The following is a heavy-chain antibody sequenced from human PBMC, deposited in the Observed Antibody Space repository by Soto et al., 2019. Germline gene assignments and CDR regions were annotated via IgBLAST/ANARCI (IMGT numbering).Heavy chain of an antibody. Sequence: GESLKISCKGSGYRFTTDWISWVRQMPGKGLEWIGRIDPSDSYTTYSPSFQGHVTISADKSISTAYLQWGSLKASDTAIYFCARLVYDTRLNYMYFDFWGQGALVTVSS. D-gene: IGHD3-10*01. J-gene: IGHJ4*02. V-gene: IGHV5-10-1*01. CDR1: GYRFTTDW. CDR3: ARLVYDTRLNYMYFDF. CDR2: IDPSDSYT.